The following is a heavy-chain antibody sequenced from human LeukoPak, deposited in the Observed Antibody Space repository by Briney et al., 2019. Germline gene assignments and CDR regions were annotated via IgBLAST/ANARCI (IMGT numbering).Heavy chain of an antibody. CDR3: AHRVFQGGYWDSGNFDY. J-gene: IGHJ4*02. Sequence: ESGPTLVNPPQTLTLTCTLSGFSLPTSGVGVGWIRQPPVKAPECLALIYWDNDRRYSPSLRSRLTITKDTSKNQVVLTMTNMDPVDTATYFCAHRVFQGGYWDSGNFDYWGQGAPVTVSS. CDR1: GFSLPTSGVG. D-gene: IGHD2-8*02. V-gene: IGHV2-5*02. CDR2: IYWDNDR.